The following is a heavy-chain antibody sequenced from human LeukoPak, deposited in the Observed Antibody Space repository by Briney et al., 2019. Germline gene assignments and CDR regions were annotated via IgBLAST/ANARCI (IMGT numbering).Heavy chain of an antibody. D-gene: IGHD4-23*01. CDR2: ISYDGSNK. J-gene: IGHJ2*01. V-gene: IGHV3-30*18. CDR1: GFTFNSYG. Sequence: WRSLRLSSAASGFTFNSYGMHWDRQAQGKGLVWVAGISYDGSNKYYADSVKVRFTISRDNSKNTLYLQMNSLRAEDTAVYYCAKDLMTTVVTRDWYFDLWGRGTLVTVSS. CDR3: AKDLMTTVVTRDWYFDL.